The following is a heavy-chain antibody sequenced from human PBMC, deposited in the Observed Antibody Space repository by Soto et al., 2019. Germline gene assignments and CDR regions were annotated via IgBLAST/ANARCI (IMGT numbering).Heavy chain of an antibody. CDR1: GFTVSSDY. Sequence: EVQLVESGGGLIQPGRSLRLSCAASGFTVSSDYMRWVRQAPGKGLEWVSVIYSGGSTNYADSVKGRFTISRDNSKNTLYLQMNSLRAEDTAVYYCARVSVAGCSSTSCLNWYSDLWGRGTLVTVSS. CDR2: IYSGGST. J-gene: IGHJ2*01. D-gene: IGHD2-2*01. CDR3: ARVSVAGCSSTSCLNWYSDL. V-gene: IGHV3-53*01.